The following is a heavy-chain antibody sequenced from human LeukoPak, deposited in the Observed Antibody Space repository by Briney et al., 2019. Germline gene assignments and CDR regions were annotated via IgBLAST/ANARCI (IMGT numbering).Heavy chain of an antibody. J-gene: IGHJ4*02. Sequence: EGSLRLSCAASGFTFSDYWMSWVRQAPGKGLEWVANIKQDGSEKYYVDSVKGRFTISRDNAKNSLYLQMNSLRAEDTAVYYCARGDSSGYYAYWGQGTLVTVSS. CDR1: GFTFSDYW. CDR2: IKQDGSEK. V-gene: IGHV3-7*01. CDR3: ARGDSSGYYAY. D-gene: IGHD3-22*01.